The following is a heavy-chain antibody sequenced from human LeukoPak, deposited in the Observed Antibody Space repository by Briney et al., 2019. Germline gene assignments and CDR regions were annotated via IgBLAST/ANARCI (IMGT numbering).Heavy chain of an antibody. CDR1: GGSFSGYY. CDR3: ARRGSSSLRYYYYMDV. D-gene: IGHD6-6*01. Sequence: SVTLSLTCAVYGGSFSGYYWSWIRQPPGKGLEWIGEINHSGSTNYNPSLKSRVTISVDTSKNQFSLKLSSVTAADTAVYYCARRGSSSLRYYYYMDVWGKGTTVTVSS. CDR2: INHSGST. V-gene: IGHV4-34*01. J-gene: IGHJ6*03.